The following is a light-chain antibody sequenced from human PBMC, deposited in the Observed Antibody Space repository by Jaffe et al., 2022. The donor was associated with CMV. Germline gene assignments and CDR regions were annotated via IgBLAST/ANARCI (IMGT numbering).Light chain of an antibody. V-gene: IGLV1-51*02. CDR3: GSWDSDLNAVV. J-gene: IGLJ3*02. Sequence: QSVLTQPPSMSAAPGQKVTISCSGSSSNIENNYVSWYQQFPESAPKLLIFENKKRPSGIPARFSGSKSGTSATLGITGLQTGDEADYYCGSWDSDLNAVVFGGGTKLTVL. CDR2: ENK. CDR1: SSNIENNY.